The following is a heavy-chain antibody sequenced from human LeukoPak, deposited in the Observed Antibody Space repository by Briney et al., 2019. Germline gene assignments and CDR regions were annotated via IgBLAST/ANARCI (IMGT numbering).Heavy chain of an antibody. D-gene: IGHD3-16*02. J-gene: IGHJ5*02. CDR2: IYYSGST. Sequence: SETLSLTCTVSGGSISSGGYYWSWIRQHPGKGLEWIGYIYYSGSTYYNPSLKSRVTISVDTSKNQFSLKLSSVTAADTAVYYCARGRIRNDYVWGSYQNWFDPWGQGTLVTVSS. V-gene: IGHV4-31*03. CDR1: GGSISSGGYY. CDR3: ARGRIRNDYVWGSYQNWFDP.